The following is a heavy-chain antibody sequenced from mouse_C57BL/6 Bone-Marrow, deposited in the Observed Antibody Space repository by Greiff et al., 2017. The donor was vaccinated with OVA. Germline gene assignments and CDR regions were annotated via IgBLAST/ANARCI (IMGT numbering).Heavy chain of an antibody. CDR2: IDPENGDT. J-gene: IGHJ2*01. V-gene: IGHV14-4*01. D-gene: IGHD2-2*01. CDR1: GFNIKDDY. Sequence: VQLQQSGAELVRPGASVKLSCTASGFNIKDDYMHWVKQRPEQGLEWIGWIDPENGDTEYASKFQGKATITADTSSNTAYLQLSSLTSEDTAVYYCTTGSTLVTDYWGQGNALTVSS. CDR3: TTGSTLVTDY.